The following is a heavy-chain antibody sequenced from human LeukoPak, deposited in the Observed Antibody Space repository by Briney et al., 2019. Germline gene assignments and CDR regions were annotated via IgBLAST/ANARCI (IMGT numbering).Heavy chain of an antibody. CDR1: DGSISSGGYY. V-gene: IGHV4-31*02. Sequence: NPSQTLSLTCTVSDGSISSGGYYWSWIRQHPGKGLEWIGYIYNSGSTYYNPSLKSRVTISVDTSKNQFSLKLSSVTAADTAVYYCARVITGVWFDPWGQGTLVTVSS. D-gene: IGHD2-21*01. J-gene: IGHJ5*02. CDR3: ARVITGVWFDP. CDR2: IYNSGST.